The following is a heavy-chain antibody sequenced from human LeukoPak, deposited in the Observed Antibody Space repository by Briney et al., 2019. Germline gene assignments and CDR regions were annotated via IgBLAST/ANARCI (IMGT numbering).Heavy chain of an antibody. J-gene: IGHJ4*02. CDR1: GYIFTTYW. Sequence: GESLKISCKDSGYIFTTYWIGWVRQMPGKGLEWMGMIYPGDSDPIYSPSFQGQVTISADKSTSTASLQWSSLKASDSAIYYCVRHGLGTSWFGFDYWGQGTLVTVSS. CDR2: IYPGDSDP. V-gene: IGHV5-51*01. D-gene: IGHD6-13*01. CDR3: VRHGLGTSWFGFDY.